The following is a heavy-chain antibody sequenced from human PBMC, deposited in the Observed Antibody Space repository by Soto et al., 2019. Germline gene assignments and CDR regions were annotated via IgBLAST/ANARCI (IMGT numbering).Heavy chain of an antibody. V-gene: IGHV3-64*01. CDR2: INSNGGST. Sequence: EVQLVESGGGLVQPGGSLRLCCAASGFTFSSYAMYWVRQAPGKGLEYVSAINSNGGSTYYANSVKGRFTISRDNSKNTLYLQMGSLRAEDMAVYYCARTCQYYFDYWGQGTLVTVSS. CDR3: ARTCQYYFDY. J-gene: IGHJ4*02. CDR1: GFTFSSYA.